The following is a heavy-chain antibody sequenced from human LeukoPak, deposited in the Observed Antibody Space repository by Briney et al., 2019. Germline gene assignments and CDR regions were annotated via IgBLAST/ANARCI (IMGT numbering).Heavy chain of an antibody. CDR3: ARDIAAAGLDY. Sequence: GGSLRLSCAASGITFSSYSMSWVRQPPGKGLEWVSSISSSSYIYYADSVKGRFTISRHNAKNSLYLQMNSLRAEDTAVYYCARDIAAAGLDYWGQGTLVTVSS. J-gene: IGHJ4*02. V-gene: IGHV3-21*01. D-gene: IGHD6-13*01. CDR2: ISSSSYI. CDR1: GITFSSYS.